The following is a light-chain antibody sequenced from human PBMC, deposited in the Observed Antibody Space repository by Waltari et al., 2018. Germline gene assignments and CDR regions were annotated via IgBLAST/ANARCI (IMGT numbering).Light chain of an antibody. J-gene: IGLJ2*01. V-gene: IGLV2-14*01. CDR3: VSYTRNNTSI. Sequence: QSALTQPASVSGSPGQSITISCTGTSSDVGGYNYVSWFQQHPGKAPKDMIYECSRRPSGVSDRFSGSKSGNTASLTISGLQAEDEADYYCVSYTRNNTSIFGGGTKLTVL. CDR1: SSDVGGYNY. CDR2: ECS.